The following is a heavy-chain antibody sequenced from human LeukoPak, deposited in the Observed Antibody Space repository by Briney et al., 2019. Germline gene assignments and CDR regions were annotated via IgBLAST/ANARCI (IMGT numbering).Heavy chain of an antibody. V-gene: IGHV3-23*01. CDR3: ARNTFGENWFDP. Sequence: GGSLRLSCAASGFTFSSYAMSWVRQAPGKGLEWVSTISGSGGNTYYADSVKGRFTISRDNSKNTLYLQMNSLRAEDTAVYYCARNTFGENWFDPWGQGTLVTVSS. D-gene: IGHD3-10*01. J-gene: IGHJ5*02. CDR2: ISGSGGNT. CDR1: GFTFSSYA.